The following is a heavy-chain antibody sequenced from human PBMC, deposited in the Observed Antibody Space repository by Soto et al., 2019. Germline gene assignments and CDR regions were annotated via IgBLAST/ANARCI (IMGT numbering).Heavy chain of an antibody. J-gene: IGHJ6*02. CDR3: ARMFGFSYGPANRGMDV. V-gene: IGHV3-30*04. Sequence: QVQLVESGGGVAQPGRSLRLFCAASGFTLSSYSLHWVRQSPGKGLEWVAAISSDGTEKHYADSVKGRFTISRDNSKNTLPLQLNSLRTEDTAVYYCARMFGFSYGPANRGMDVWGQGTTVTVSS. CDR2: ISSDGTEK. CDR1: GFTLSSYS. D-gene: IGHD5-18*01.